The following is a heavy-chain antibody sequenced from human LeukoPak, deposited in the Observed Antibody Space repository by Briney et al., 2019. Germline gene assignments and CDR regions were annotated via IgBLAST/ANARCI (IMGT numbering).Heavy chain of an antibody. J-gene: IGHJ6*03. CDR2: INHSGST. CDR1: GGSISGYY. V-gene: IGHV4-34*01. CDR3: ARLVVRGPDYYYYYMDV. Sequence: SETLSLTCTVSGGSISGYYWSWIRQPPGKGLEWIGEINHSGSTNYNPSLKSRVTISVDTSKNQFSLKLSSVTAADTAVYYCARLVVRGPDYYYYYMDVWGKGTTVTISS. D-gene: IGHD3-10*01.